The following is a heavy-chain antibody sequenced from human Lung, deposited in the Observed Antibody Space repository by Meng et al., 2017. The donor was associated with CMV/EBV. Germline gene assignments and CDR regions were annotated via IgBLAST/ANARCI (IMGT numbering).Heavy chain of an antibody. Sequence: QGDLVQSGAEVKKPGASVRVSCKASGYTFTHHGISWIRQAPGQGLEWMGWISCYNGDTNYAQKLQGRVTMTTDTSTNTAYMDLRGLRSDDTAVYYCARDPSNTSGRYAYFDYWGQGTLVTVSS. D-gene: IGHD6-19*01. J-gene: IGHJ4*02. CDR3: ARDPSNTSGRYAYFDY. CDR1: GYTFTHHG. V-gene: IGHV1-18*01. CDR2: ISCYNGDT.